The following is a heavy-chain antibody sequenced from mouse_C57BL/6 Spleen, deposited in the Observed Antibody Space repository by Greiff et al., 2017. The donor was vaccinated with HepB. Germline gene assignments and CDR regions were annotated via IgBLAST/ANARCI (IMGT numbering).Heavy chain of an antibody. Sequence: VQLKHSGAELVRPGASVKLSCTASGFNIKDDYMHWVKQRPEQGLEWIGWIDPENGDTEYASKFQGKATITADTSSNTAYLQLSSLTSEDTAVYYCTTEGKRGDYWGQGTTLTVSS. CDR1: GFNIKDDY. V-gene: IGHV14-4*01. CDR2: IDPENGDT. CDR3: TTEGKRGDY. J-gene: IGHJ2*01.